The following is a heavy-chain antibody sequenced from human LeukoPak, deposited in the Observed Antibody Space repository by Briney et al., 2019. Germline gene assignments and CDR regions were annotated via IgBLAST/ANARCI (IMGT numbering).Heavy chain of an antibody. D-gene: IGHD5-12*01. Sequence: SETLSLTCAVYGGSFSGYYWSWLRQPPGKGLEWIGEINHSGSTNYNPSLKSRVIISVDKSKNQFSLKLSSVTAADTAVYYCASGSSSGYDMGYWGQGTLVTVSS. CDR1: GGSFSGYY. V-gene: IGHV4-34*01. CDR3: ASGSSSGYDMGY. CDR2: INHSGST. J-gene: IGHJ4*02.